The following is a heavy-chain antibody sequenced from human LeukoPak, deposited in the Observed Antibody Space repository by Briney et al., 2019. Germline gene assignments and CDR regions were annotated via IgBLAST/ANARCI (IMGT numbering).Heavy chain of an antibody. D-gene: IGHD6-19*01. V-gene: IGHV3-30*18. CDR3: AKAQSSGWYVDY. CDR1: GFTFTNFG. Sequence: GGSLRLSCAASGFTFTNFGIHWVRQAPGKGLEKVSFLSYDGSDKYYADSVKGRFTISRDNSKSTLYLLMNSLRAEDTAVYYCAKAQSSGWYVDYWGQGTLVTVSS. CDR2: LSYDGSDK. J-gene: IGHJ4*02.